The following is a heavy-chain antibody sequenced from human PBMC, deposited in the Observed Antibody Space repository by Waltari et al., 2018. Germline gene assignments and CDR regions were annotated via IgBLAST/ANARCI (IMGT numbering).Heavy chain of an antibody. CDR3: ARDRPRRDFVGAFDI. Sequence: QVQLVQSGAEVKKPGSSVKVSCKASGGTFSSYAISWVRPAPGQGLEWRGGIIPIFGAANYAQKFQGRVTITTDESTSTAYMELSSLRSEDTAVYYCARDRPRRDFVGAFDIWGQGTMVTVSS. J-gene: IGHJ3*02. V-gene: IGHV1-69*05. CDR1: GGTFSSYA. CDR2: IIPIFGAA. D-gene: IGHD3-3*01.